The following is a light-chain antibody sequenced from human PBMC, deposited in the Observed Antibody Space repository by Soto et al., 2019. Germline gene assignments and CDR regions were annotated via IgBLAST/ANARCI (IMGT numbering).Light chain of an antibody. Sequence: QAVVTQPPSVSGAPGQRVTISCTGSSSNIGAGYDVHWYQQLPGTAPKPLIYGNSNRPSGVPDRFSGSKSGTSASLAITGLQAEDEADYYCQSYDSSSGVVFGGGTKVTVL. CDR2: GNS. J-gene: IGLJ2*01. CDR1: SSNIGAGYD. V-gene: IGLV1-40*01. CDR3: QSYDSSSGVV.